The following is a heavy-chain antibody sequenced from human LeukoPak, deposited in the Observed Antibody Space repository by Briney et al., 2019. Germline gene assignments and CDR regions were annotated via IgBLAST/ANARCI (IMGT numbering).Heavy chain of an antibody. CDR1: GFTFSSYW. J-gene: IGHJ1*01. CDR3: ARAQGYSSGWDFQH. Sequence: PGGSLRLPCAASGFTFSSYWMTWVRQAPGKGLEWVANIGEDGSEKYYVDSVKGRFTISRDNAENTVYLQMDSLRAEDTAVYYCARAQGYSSGWDFQHWGQGTLVTVSS. CDR2: IGEDGSEK. V-gene: IGHV3-7*03. D-gene: IGHD6-19*01.